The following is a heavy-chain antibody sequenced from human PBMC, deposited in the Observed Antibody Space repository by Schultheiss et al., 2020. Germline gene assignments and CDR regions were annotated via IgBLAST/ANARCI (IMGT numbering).Heavy chain of an antibody. V-gene: IGHV3-30-3*01. CDR2: ISYDGGTK. CDR3: ARERQVAGLDY. CDR1: GFTFSSYA. Sequence: GGSLRLSCVASGFTFSSYAVHWVRQAPGKGLEWVAIISYDGGTKYYADSVKGRFTISRDNSKNTLFLQMNSLRAEDAAMYYCARERQVAGLDYWGRGTLVTGS. J-gene: IGHJ4*02. D-gene: IGHD6-19*01.